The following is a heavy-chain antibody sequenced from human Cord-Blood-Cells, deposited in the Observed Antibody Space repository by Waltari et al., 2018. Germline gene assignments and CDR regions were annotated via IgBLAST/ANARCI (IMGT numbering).Heavy chain of an antibody. CDR1: GGSFGGYY. V-gene: IGHV4-34*01. J-gene: IGHJ4*02. CDR2: INHSGST. Sequence: QVQLQQWGAGLLKPSETLSLTCAVYGGSFGGYYWSWIRQPPGKGLEWIGEINHSGSTNYNPSLKSRVTISVDTSKNQFSLKLSSVTAADTAVYYCARESPDLDYWGQGTLVTVSS. CDR3: ARESPDLDY.